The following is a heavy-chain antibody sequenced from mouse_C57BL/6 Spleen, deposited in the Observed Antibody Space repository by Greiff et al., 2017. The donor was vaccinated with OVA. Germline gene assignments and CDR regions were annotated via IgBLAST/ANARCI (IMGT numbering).Heavy chain of an antibody. V-gene: IGHV1-69*01. CDR1: GYTFTSYW. D-gene: IGHD1-1*01. CDR3: ARQGDYYGSSYFDY. Sequence: QVQLQQPGAELVMPGASVTLSCKASGYTFTSYWMHWVKQRPGQGLEWIGEIDPSDSYTNYNQKFKGKATLTVDKSSSTAYMQLSSLTSEDSAVYYCARQGDYYGSSYFDYWGQGTTLTVSS. J-gene: IGHJ2*01. CDR2: IDPSDSYT.